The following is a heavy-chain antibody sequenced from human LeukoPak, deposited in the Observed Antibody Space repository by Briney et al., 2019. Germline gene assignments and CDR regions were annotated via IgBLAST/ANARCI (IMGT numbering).Heavy chain of an antibody. CDR2: ITGSGTNR. Sequence: PGGSLRLSCVASGFTFSNYAMSWVRQAPGKGLEWVSAITGSGTNRYYADSLKGRFTISRDNSKNTLYLQMNSLRAEDTAVYYCATHYAFWSPDYYYYGMDVWGQGTTVTVSS. V-gene: IGHV3-23*01. D-gene: IGHD3-3*01. CDR3: ATHYAFWSPDYYYYGMDV. CDR1: GFTFSNYA. J-gene: IGHJ6*02.